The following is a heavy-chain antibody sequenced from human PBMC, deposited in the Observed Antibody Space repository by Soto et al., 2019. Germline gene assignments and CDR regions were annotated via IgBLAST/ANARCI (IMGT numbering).Heavy chain of an antibody. D-gene: IGHD3-10*01. Sequence: GGSLRLSCAASGFTFSNYAMHWVRQAPGKGLEWVAVISNDGSNEYYADSVKGRFTVSRDNSKNTLYLQMNSLRPEDTAVYYCAKNYYGSGSYLGPFGYWGQGTLVTVSS. J-gene: IGHJ4*02. CDR2: ISNDGSNE. CDR1: GFTFSNYA. V-gene: IGHV3-30*04. CDR3: AKNYYGSGSYLGPFGY.